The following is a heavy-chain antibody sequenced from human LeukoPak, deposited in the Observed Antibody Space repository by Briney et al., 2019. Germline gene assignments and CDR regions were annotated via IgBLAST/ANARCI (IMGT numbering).Heavy chain of an antibody. CDR2: LSSSGSHV. V-gene: IGHV3-21*01. CDR3: ARDAGNSSGWNDFDY. Sequence: GGSLRLSCAASGFTFTTYSMNWVRQAPGKGLEWVSFLSSSGSHVYYADSVKGRFTISGDNAKNSLYLQMNGLRAEDTAVYYCARDAGNSSGWNDFDYWGQGTLVTVSS. J-gene: IGHJ4*02. CDR1: GFTFTTYS. D-gene: IGHD6-19*01.